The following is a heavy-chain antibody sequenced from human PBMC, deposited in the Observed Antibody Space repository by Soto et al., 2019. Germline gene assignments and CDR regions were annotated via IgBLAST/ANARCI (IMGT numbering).Heavy chain of an antibody. CDR2: IIPIQGTA. J-gene: IGHJ6*03. V-gene: IGHV1-69*08. D-gene: IGHD2-21*01. Sequence: QVQLVQSGAEVKKPGSPWRVSCRASEAPSIGISFTWLRQPPGQGLEWMGRIIPIQGTASYALKFQDRVTITADRSTKTVYMELRSLRPEDTALYFCAKSLLFVDHAYMDVWGKGTTVTVSS. CDR1: EAPSIGIS. CDR3: AKSLLFVDHAYMDV.